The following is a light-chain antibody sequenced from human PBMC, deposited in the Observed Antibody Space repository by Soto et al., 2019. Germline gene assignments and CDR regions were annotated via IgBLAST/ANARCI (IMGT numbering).Light chain of an antibody. V-gene: IGLV2-8*01. CDR3: SSYAGSNNYV. CDR1: SSDVGAYTY. J-gene: IGLJ1*01. Sequence: LTQPPSASGSPGQSVTISCTGTSSDVGAYTYVSWYQQRPGKAPKLMIYGVTERPSGVPDRFSGSKSGNTASLTVSGLQTEDEAYYYCSSYAGSNNYVFGTGTKVTVL. CDR2: GVT.